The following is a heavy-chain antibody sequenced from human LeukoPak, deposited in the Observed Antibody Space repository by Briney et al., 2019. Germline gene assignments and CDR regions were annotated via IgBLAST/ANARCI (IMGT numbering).Heavy chain of an antibody. Sequence: SETLSLTCTVSGDSITSSSYYWGWIRQPPGKGLEWIATIYYSGSTYYNPSLKSRVTISVDRSKNQFSLKLSSVTAADTAVYYCARGIGTVLRFLEWLPHLDYWGQGTLVTVSS. V-gene: IGHV4-39*07. D-gene: IGHD3-3*01. CDR3: ARGIGTVLRFLEWLPHLDY. CDR1: GDSITSSSYY. J-gene: IGHJ4*02. CDR2: IYYSGST.